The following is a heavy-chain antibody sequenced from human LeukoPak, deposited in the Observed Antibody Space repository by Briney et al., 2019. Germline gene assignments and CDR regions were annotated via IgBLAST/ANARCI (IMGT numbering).Heavy chain of an antibody. V-gene: IGHV3-53*01. CDR1: GFTDSSDF. J-gene: IGHJ4*02. D-gene: IGHD2-15*01. CDR2: IHRGGTT. Sequence: GGSLRLSCEASGFTDSSDFMGWVRQAPGKGLEWVSIIHRGGTTYYADSVKGRFTTSRDSFKTTLNLQMNSLRAEDTAVYYCARGRGSDWGQGTLVTVSS. CDR3: ARGRGSD.